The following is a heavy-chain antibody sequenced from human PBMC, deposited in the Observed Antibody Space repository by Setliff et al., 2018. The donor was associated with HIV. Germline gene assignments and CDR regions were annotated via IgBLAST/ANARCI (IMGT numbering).Heavy chain of an antibody. CDR2: ISGNGGNT. Sequence: GGSLRLSCSASGFSFSNYAMHWVRQAPGKGLEYVSAISGNGGNTYYTDSVKGRFTISRDNSKNTLYLQMNSLRAEDTGVYYCAAPRSNLYDSTIAYWGQGTQVTVSS. CDR1: GFSFSNYA. V-gene: IGHV3-64*04. D-gene: IGHD3-16*02. CDR3: AAPRSNLYDSTIAY. J-gene: IGHJ4*02.